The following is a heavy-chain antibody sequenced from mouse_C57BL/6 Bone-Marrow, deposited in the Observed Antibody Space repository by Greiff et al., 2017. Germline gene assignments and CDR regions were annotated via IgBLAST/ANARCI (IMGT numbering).Heavy chain of an antibody. J-gene: IGHJ3*01. CDR2: ISNGGGST. V-gene: IGHV5-12*01. CDR3: ARHEGRLPFAY. Sequence: EVHLVESGGGLVQPGGSLKLSCAASGFTFSDYYMYWVRQTPEKRLEWVAYISNGGGSTYYPDTVKGRFTISRDTAKNTLYLQMSRLKSEDTAMYYCARHEGRLPFAYWGQGTLVTVSA. CDR1: GFTFSDYY. D-gene: IGHD2-4*01.